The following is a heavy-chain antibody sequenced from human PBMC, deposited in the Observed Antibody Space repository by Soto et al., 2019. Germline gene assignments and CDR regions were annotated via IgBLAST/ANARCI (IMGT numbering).Heavy chain of an antibody. CDR1: GGTFSNYA. CDR2: IIPVYGTP. V-gene: IGHV1-69*01. Sequence: QVQLEQSGAEVKKPGSSLKVSCKATGGTFSNYAISWVRQAPGQGLEWMAGIIPVYGTPSYAQRFQDRVTIIADESTTTAYIEVHSLRSEDTAIYYCSIVTAYGMDVWGPGTTVIVSS. J-gene: IGHJ6*02. CDR3: SIVTAYGMDV. D-gene: IGHD2-15*01.